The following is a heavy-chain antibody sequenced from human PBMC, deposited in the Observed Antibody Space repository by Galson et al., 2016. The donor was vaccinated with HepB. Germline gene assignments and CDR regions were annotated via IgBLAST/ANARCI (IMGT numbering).Heavy chain of an antibody. D-gene: IGHD3-22*01. V-gene: IGHV3-7*03. CDR2: INKDANKK. CDR1: GSTFSSYW. Sequence: SLRLSCAASGSTFSSYWMTWVRQAPGKGLEWVANINKDANKKYYVDSVEGRFTISRDNAKNSLYLQMNSLRAEDTAVYFCARDQSPTADYYYDAFDIWGQGTMVTVSS. J-gene: IGHJ3*02. CDR3: ARDQSPTADYYYDAFDI.